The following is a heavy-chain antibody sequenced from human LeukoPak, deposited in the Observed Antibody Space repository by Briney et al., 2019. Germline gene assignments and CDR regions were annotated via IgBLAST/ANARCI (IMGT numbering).Heavy chain of an antibody. CDR1: GGSFSGYY. D-gene: IGHD3-10*01. Sequence: SETLSLTCAVYGGSFSGYYWNWIRQPPGKGLEWIGEINHSGRTNYNSSLKSRVSISVDTSKNQFSLKLSSVTAADTAVYYCARSGSMGLYRWGQGTLVTVSP. CDR3: ARSGSMGLYR. J-gene: IGHJ5*02. CDR2: INHSGRT. V-gene: IGHV4-34*01.